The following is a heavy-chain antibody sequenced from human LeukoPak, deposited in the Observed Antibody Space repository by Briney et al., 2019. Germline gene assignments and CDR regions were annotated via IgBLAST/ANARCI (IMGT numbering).Heavy chain of an antibody. D-gene: IGHD3-3*01. CDR1: GFTFDDYA. J-gene: IGHJ4*02. V-gene: IGHV3-9*01. Sequence: GGSLRLSCAASGFTFDDYAMHWVRQAPGKGLEWVSGISWNSGRIGYADSVKGRFTISRDNAKNSLYLQMNSLRAEDTALYYCAKAIHDFWSGYYGIDYWGQGTLVTVSS. CDR3: AKAIHDFWSGYYGIDY. CDR2: ISWNSGRI.